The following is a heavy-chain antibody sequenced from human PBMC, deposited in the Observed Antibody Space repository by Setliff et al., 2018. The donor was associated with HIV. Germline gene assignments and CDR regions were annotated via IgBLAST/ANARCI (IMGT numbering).Heavy chain of an antibody. Sequence: GSLRLSCAASGFTFSSYSMNWVRQAPGKGLEWVSYISSSSSTIYYADSVKGRFTISRDNSKNTLYLQMNSLRVEDTAIYYCATAPGWLFLSHYWGKGTTVTVSS. J-gene: IGHJ6*04. V-gene: IGHV3-48*01. D-gene: IGHD3-22*01. CDR2: ISSSSSTI. CDR3: ATAPGWLFLSHY. CDR1: GFTFSSYS.